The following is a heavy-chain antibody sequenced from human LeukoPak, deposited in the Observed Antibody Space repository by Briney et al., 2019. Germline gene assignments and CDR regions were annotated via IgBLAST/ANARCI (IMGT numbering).Heavy chain of an antibody. CDR2: IDNDGTFT. V-gene: IGHV3-74*01. D-gene: IGHD6-19*01. CDR3: IRGSNAWNGMDV. CDR1: GFTFSNYW. Sequence: GGSLRLSCSASGFTFSNYWMHWARQAPGKGLVWVTRIDNDGTFTNYADSVKGRFTISRDNAKNTLYLQMNGLRAEDTAVYYCIRGSNAWNGMDVWGQGTTVTVSS. J-gene: IGHJ6*02.